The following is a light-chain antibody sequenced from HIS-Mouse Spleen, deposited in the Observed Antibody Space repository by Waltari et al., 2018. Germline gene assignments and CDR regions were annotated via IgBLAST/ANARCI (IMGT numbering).Light chain of an antibody. Sequence: SYELTQPPSVSVSPGQTARITCSGDALPKKYAYWYPQKSGQAPVLVIYEDSKRPSGIPERFSGSSSGTMAILTISGAQVEDEADYYCYSTDSSGNHRVFGGGTKLTVL. CDR3: YSTDSSGNHRV. V-gene: IGLV3-10*01. J-gene: IGLJ2*01. CDR2: EDS. CDR1: ALPKKY.